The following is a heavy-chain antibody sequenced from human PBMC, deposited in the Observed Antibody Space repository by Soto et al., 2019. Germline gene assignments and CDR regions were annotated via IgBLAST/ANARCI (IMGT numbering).Heavy chain of an antibody. Sequence: PGGSLRLSCAASGFTFSSYGMHWVRQAPGKGLEWVAVIWYDGSNKYYADSVKGRFTISRDNSKNTLYLQMNSLRAEDTAVYYCARGGGIQLWSLQSYYYYYMDVWGKGTTVTVSS. J-gene: IGHJ6*03. CDR2: IWYDGSNK. CDR1: GFTFSSYG. D-gene: IGHD5-18*01. V-gene: IGHV3-33*08. CDR3: ARGGGIQLWSLQSYYYYYMDV.